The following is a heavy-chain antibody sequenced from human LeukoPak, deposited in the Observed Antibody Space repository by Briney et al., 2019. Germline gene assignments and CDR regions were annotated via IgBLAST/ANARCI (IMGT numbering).Heavy chain of an antibody. CDR2: SYYSGST. CDR3: ARHFAAAGTHAFDI. Sequence: SETLSLTCTVSGVSISSYYWSWIRQPPGKGLEWIGYSYYSGSTNYKPSLKSRVTISVDTSKNQFSLKLTSVTAADTAVYYCARHFAAAGTHAFDIWGQGTMVT. CDR1: GVSISSYY. V-gene: IGHV4-59*08. J-gene: IGHJ3*02. D-gene: IGHD6-13*01.